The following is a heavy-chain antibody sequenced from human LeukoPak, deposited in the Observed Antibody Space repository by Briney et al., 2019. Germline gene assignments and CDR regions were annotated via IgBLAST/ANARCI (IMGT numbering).Heavy chain of an antibody. CDR2: IYYSGST. CDR1: GGSISSYY. V-gene: IGHV4-59*01. J-gene: IGHJ4*02. D-gene: IGHD3-10*01. CDR3: ARNVRYFDY. Sequence: SETLSLTCTVSGGSISSYYWSWIRQPPGKGLEWIGYIYYSGSTNYNPSLKSRVTISVDTSKNQFSLKLSSVTAADTAVYYCARNVRYFDYWGQGALVTVSS.